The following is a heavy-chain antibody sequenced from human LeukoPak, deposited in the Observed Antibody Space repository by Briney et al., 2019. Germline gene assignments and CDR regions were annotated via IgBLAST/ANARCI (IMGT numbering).Heavy chain of an antibody. D-gene: IGHD2-2*01. J-gene: IGHJ4*02. Sequence: PGGSLRLSCAASGFTLSSYAMSWVRQAPGKGLELVSAISGSGGSTYYADSVKGRFTISRDNSKNTLYLQMNSLRAEDTAVYYCAKGMGYQLRNFDYWGQGTLVTVSS. CDR2: ISGSGGST. V-gene: IGHV3-23*01. CDR1: GFTLSSYA. CDR3: AKGMGYQLRNFDY.